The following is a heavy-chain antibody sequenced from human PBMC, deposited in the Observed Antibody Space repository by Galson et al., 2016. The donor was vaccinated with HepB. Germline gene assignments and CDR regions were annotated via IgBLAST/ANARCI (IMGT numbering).Heavy chain of an antibody. V-gene: IGHV3-23*01. CDR2: ITGSGGAT. J-gene: IGHJ6*02. D-gene: IGHD2/OR15-2a*01. CDR1: GLTFGNFA. Sequence: SLRLSCAASGLTFGNFAMAWVRQTQGKGLEWLSSITGSGGATFYADSVKGRFTISRDNSKNTLFLQMNSLRAEDTALYYCAKHKGDEYPNYSMNVWGQGTAVTVSS. CDR3: AKHKGDEYPNYSMNV.